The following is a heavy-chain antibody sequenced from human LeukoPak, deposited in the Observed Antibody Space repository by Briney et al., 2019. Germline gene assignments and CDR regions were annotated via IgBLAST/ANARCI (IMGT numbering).Heavy chain of an antibody. D-gene: IGHD3-10*01. V-gene: IGHV3-23*01. Sequence: GGSLRLSCAASGFTFSSYAMGWVRQAPGKGLEWVSAISGSGGSTYYADSVKGRFTISRDNSKNTLYLQMNSLRAEDTAVYYCANQLLWFGELLGYWGQGTLVTVSS. J-gene: IGHJ4*02. CDR3: ANQLLWFGELLGY. CDR1: GFTFSSYA. CDR2: ISGSGGST.